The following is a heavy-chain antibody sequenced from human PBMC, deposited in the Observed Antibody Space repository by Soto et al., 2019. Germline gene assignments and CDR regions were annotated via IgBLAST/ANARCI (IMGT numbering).Heavy chain of an antibody. V-gene: IGHV4-31*03. Sequence: SETLSLTCTVSGGSISSGGYYWSWIRQHPGKGLEWIGYIYYSGSTYYNPYLKSRVTISVDTSKNQFSLKLSSVTAADTAVYCCASFIAVAGTGFDYWGQETLVTVSS. J-gene: IGHJ4*02. CDR1: GGSISSGGYY. CDR2: IYYSGST. CDR3: ASFIAVAGTGFDY. D-gene: IGHD6-19*01.